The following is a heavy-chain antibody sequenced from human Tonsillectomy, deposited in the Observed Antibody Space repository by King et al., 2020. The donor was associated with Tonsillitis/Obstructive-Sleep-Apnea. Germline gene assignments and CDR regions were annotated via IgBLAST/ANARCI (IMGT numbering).Heavy chain of an antibody. D-gene: IGHD6-6*01. CDR2: IHSGGST. V-gene: IGHV3-53*01. CDR1: GFTVSRKY. Sequence: DVQLVESGGGLIQPGGSLRLSCAASGFTVSRKYMSWVRQAPGKGLEWVSVIHSGGSTHYADSVKGRFTISRDNSKNTLYLQMNSLRAEDTAVYYCAIEYSSSSFDYWGQGTLVTVSS. J-gene: IGHJ4*02. CDR3: AIEYSSSSFDY.